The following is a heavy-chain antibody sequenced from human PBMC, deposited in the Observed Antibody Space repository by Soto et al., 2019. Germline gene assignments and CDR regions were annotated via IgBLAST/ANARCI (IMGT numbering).Heavy chain of an antibody. D-gene: IGHD1-1*01. CDR3: ATSPPTDPLLGTPRDWFDP. CDR2: LYYSGTT. Sequence: SETLSLTYSVSGGSISSNSYYWAWIRQPAGKGLEWIGTLYYSGTTYSTASLKSRVIISVDTSKNQFSLKLTSVTAADTAVYHCATSPPTDPLLGTPRDWFDPWGQGTLVTVSS. CDR1: GGSISSNSYY. V-gene: IGHV4-39*01. J-gene: IGHJ5*02.